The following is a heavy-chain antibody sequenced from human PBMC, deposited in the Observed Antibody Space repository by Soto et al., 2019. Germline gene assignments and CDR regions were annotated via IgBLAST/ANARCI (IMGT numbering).Heavy chain of an antibody. CDR3: AKDPRITIVRGVITPIDY. CDR1: GFTFSIYA. J-gene: IGHJ4*02. CDR2: ISGSGGST. D-gene: IGHD3-10*01. Sequence: EVQLLESGGGLVQPGGSLRLSCAASGFTFSIYAMSWVRQAPGKGLEWVSAISGSGGSTYYADSVKGRFAISRDNSKNTLYMQMNSLRAEDTAVYYCAKDPRITIVRGVITPIDYWGQGTLVTVSS. V-gene: IGHV3-23*01.